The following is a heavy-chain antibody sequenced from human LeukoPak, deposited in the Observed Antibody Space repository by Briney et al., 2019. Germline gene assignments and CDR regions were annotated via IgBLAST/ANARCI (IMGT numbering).Heavy chain of an antibody. D-gene: IGHD4/OR15-4a*01. J-gene: IGHJ4*02. V-gene: IGHV3-53*01. CDR1: GFTVSSTS. CDR2: IYSDNT. Sequence: GGSLRLSCTVSGFTVSSTSMSWVRQAPGKGREWVSFIYSDNTHHSDSVKGRFTISRDNSKNPLYLQMNSLRAEDTAVYYCARRAGAYSHPYDYWGQGTLVTVSS. CDR3: ARRAGAYSHPYDY.